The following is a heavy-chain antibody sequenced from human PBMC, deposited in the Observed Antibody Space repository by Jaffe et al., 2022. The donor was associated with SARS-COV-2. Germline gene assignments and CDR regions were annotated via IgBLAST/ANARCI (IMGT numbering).Heavy chain of an antibody. CDR2: IYYSGTA. V-gene: IGHV4-59*02. D-gene: IGHD6-19*01. J-gene: IGHJ4*02. CDR1: GASVSSYY. CDR3: ARGHYSNGWFH. Sequence: QEQLQESGPGLVKPSETLSLTCTISGASVSSYYWTWIRQPPGKGLEWIGYIYYSGTADYRPSLRSRVTISLDTSKNQFSLNLRSVTAEDTAVYYCARGHYSNGWFHWGQGTLVTVSS.